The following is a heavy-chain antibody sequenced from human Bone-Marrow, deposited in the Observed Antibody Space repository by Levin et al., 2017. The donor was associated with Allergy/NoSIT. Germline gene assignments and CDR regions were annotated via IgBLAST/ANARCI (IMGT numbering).Heavy chain of an antibody. V-gene: IGHV4-59*01. Sequence: SQTLSLTCTVSGGSISSYYWSWIRQPPGKGLEWIGYIYYSGSTNYNPSLKSRVTISVDTSKNQFSLKLSSVTAADTAVYYCARALKYCSSTSCYARYYYYYMDVWGKGTTVTVSS. CDR2: IYYSGST. CDR3: ARALKYCSSTSCYARYYYYYMDV. J-gene: IGHJ6*03. D-gene: IGHD2-2*01. CDR1: GGSISSYY.